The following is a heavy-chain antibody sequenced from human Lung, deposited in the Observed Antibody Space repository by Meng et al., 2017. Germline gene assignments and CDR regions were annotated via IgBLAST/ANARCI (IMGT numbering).Heavy chain of an antibody. V-gene: IGHV1-18*01. Sequence: QVQLVQSGAEIKKPGASVKVSCKASADTFANYAISWVRQAPGQGLEWMRRISTHNGNTNYALKLQGRVTVTTDTSTSTAYMELRNLRSDDTAIYYCATARFSFLLGFDYWGQGTLVTVSS. J-gene: IGHJ4*02. CDR1: ADTFANYA. CDR2: ISTHNGNT. CDR3: ATARFSFLLGFDY. D-gene: IGHD2-8*02.